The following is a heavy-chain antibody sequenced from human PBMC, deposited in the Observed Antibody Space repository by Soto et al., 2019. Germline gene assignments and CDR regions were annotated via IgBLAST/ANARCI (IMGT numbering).Heavy chain of an antibody. Sequence: LRLSCAASGFTFSSYEMNWVRQAPGKGLEWVSYISSSGSTIYYADSVKGRFTISRDDAKNSLYLQMNSLRAEDTAVYYCARQDSSSWCVDYWGQGTLVTVSS. CDR3: ARQDSSSWCVDY. V-gene: IGHV3-48*03. D-gene: IGHD6-13*01. J-gene: IGHJ4*02. CDR1: GFTFSSYE. CDR2: ISSSGSTI.